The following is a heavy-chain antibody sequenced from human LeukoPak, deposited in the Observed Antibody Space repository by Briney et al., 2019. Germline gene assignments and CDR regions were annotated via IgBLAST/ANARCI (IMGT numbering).Heavy chain of an antibody. V-gene: IGHV3-30*18. CDR3: AKEGTARISTWYDS. J-gene: IGHJ4*02. CDR1: GFTFSNYA. CDR2: ISYEGRTT. D-gene: IGHD6-13*01. Sequence: GGSLRLSCAASGFTFSNYAMTGVRQAPGKELEGVAVISYEGRTTYYADSVKRRFNISRDNYRNTLFLQMDSQRPEDTAVYDCAKEGTARISTWYDSWGQGTLVTVSS.